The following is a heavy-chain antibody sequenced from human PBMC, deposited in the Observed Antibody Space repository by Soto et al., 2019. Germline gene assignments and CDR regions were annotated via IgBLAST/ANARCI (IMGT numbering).Heavy chain of an antibody. CDR2: IYYSGST. Sequence: SETLSLTCTVSGGSISSGDYYWSWIRQPPXKGLEWIGYIYYSGSTYYNPSLKSRVTISVDTSKNQFSLKLSSVTAADTAVYYCARGTYYGFWSGGGLNWFDPWGQGTLVTVSS. D-gene: IGHD3-3*01. J-gene: IGHJ5*02. CDR3: ARGTYYGFWSGGGLNWFDP. CDR1: GGSISSGDYY. V-gene: IGHV4-30-4*01.